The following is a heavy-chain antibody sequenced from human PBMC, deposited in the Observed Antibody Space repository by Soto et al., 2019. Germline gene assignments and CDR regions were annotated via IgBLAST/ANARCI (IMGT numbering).Heavy chain of an antibody. CDR3: AKDPLYYDSSGYYNWFDP. CDR2: ISGSGGST. Sequence: EVQLLESGGILVHPGGSLRLSCAASGFTFSSYAMSWVRQAPGKGLEWVSAISGSGGSTYYADSVKGRFTISRDNSKNTLYLQMNSLRAEDTAVYYCAKDPLYYDSSGYYNWFDPWGQGTLVTVSS. CDR1: GFTFSSYA. V-gene: IGHV3-23*01. J-gene: IGHJ5*02. D-gene: IGHD3-22*01.